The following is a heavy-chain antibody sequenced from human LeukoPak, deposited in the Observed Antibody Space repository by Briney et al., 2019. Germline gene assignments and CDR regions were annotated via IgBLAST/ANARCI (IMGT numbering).Heavy chain of an antibody. J-gene: IGHJ4*02. CDR2: INHSGST. CDR1: GGSFSGYY. D-gene: IGHD2-15*01. V-gene: IGHV4-34*01. Sequence: SETLSLTCAVYGGSFSGYYWSWIRQPPGKGLEWIGEINHSGSTNYNPSLKSRVTISVDTSKNQFSLKLSSVTAADTAVYYCARLAVVAATHLDYWGQETLVTVSS. CDR3: ARLAVVAATHLDY.